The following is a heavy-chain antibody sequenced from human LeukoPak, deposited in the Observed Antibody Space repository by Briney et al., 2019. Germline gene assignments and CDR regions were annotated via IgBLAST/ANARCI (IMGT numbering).Heavy chain of an antibody. Sequence: PSETLSLTCTVSGGSISSSNYYWGWIRQPPGKGLEWIGIIYYSGSTYYNPSLQSRVTISVDTSKNQFSLKLSSVTAADTAVYYCARRNTGARRGFDYWCQGTLVTVSS. D-gene: IGHD6-6*01. CDR3: ARRNTGARRGFDY. J-gene: IGHJ4*02. CDR2: IYYSGST. V-gene: IGHV4-39*01. CDR1: GGSISSSNYY.